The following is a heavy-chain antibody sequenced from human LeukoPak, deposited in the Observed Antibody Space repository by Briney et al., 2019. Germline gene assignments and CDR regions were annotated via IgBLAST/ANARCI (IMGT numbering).Heavy chain of an antibody. J-gene: IGHJ6*03. CDR1: GGSFSGYY. CDR3: ARGPVSYYYYYVHV. Sequence: PSETLSLTCAVYGGSFSGYYWSWIRQPPGKGLEWIGEINHSGSTNYNPSLKSRVTISVDTSKNQFSLKLSSVTAADTAVYYYARGPVSYYYYYVHVGGKGTTVTVSS. V-gene: IGHV4-34*01. CDR2: INHSGST.